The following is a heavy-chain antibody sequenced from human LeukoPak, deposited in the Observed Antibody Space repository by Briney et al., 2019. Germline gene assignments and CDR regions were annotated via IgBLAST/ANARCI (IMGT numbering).Heavy chain of an antibody. CDR2: ISTYNGNT. V-gene: IGHV1-18*01. CDR3: ARDRMDTGTYFDY. CDR1: GYTFTTYG. J-gene: IGHJ4*02. D-gene: IGHD5-18*01. Sequence: ASVTLSCTSSGYTFTTYGITWVRQAPGQGLEWMGWISTYNGNTNYAQKLQGRVTMTTDTSTSTAYMELRSLRYDDTAMYYCARDRMDTGTYFDYWGQGTLVTVSS.